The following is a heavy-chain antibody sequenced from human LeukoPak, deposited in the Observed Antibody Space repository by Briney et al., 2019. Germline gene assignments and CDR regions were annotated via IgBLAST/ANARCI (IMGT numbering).Heavy chain of an antibody. CDR2: IRSKAYGGTT. D-gene: IGHD4-17*01. V-gene: IGHV3-49*04. CDR3: TRGGDYYYGMDV. J-gene: IGHJ6*02. CDR1: GFTFGDYA. Sequence: PGGSLRLSCTASGFTFGDYAMSWVRQAPGRGLEWVGFIRSKAYGGTTEYAASVKGRFTISRDDSKSIAYLQMNSLKTEDTAVYYCTRGGDYYYGMDVWGQGTRSPSP.